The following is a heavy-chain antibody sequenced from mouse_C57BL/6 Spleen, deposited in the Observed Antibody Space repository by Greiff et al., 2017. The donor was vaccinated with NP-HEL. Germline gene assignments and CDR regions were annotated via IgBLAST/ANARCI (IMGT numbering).Heavy chain of an antibody. CDR2: IWRGGST. CDR1: GFPLTSYG. D-gene: IGHD2-4*01. V-gene: IGHV2-5*01. CDR3: ASYDYDVYYAMDY. Sequence: VQLQQSGPGLVQPSQSLSITCTVSGFPLTSYGVHWVRQSPGKGLEWLGVIWRGGSTDYNAAFMSRLSITKDNSKSQVFFKMNSLQADDTAIYYCASYDYDVYYAMDYWGQGTSVTVSS. J-gene: IGHJ4*01.